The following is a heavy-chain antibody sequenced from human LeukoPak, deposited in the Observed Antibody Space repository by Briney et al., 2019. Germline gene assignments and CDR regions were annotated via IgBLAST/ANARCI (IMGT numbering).Heavy chain of an antibody. D-gene: IGHD3-16*01. V-gene: IGHV3-30*02. CDR2: EQKDGSYK. J-gene: IGHJ4*02. CDR3: ANIPNSFVPDY. CDR1: EFSFSGHG. Sequence: PGGTLRLSCATSEFSFSGHGMHWARQAPGKGLEWVAFEQKDGSYKKYADSVKGRFTISRDNSKNTLYLQMNSLRVEDTAVYYCANIPNSFVPDYWGQGSLVTVSS.